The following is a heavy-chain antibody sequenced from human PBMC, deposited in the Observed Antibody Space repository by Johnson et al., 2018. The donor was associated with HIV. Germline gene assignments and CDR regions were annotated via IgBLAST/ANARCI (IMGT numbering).Heavy chain of an antibody. CDR3: ARVPIYHWAFDL. V-gene: IGHV3-53*01. Sequence: VQLVESGGGLIQPGGSLRLSCAASGFTVSSNYMSWVRQAPGKGLVWVSRINSDGSSTSYADSVKGRFALSRDNSKNTLDLQLNSLRVEDTAVYYCARVPIYHWAFDLWGQGTVVTVSS. CDR1: GFTVSSNY. CDR2: INSDGSST. J-gene: IGHJ3*01. D-gene: IGHD1-1*01.